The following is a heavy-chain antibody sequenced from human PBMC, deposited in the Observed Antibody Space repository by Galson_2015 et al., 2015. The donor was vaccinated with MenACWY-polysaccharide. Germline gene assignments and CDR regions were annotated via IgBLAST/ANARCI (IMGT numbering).Heavy chain of an antibody. V-gene: IGHV1-69*02. Sequence: SVKVSCKASGGTFSDSSFGWVRQAPGQGLEWMGRIIPIAGMTNYAQKLQGRVTISADTSTRTVYMEVTSLESEDTAVYFCAKVSCDGGRCYCGDWGQGTLVTVSS. CDR3: AKVSCDGGRCYCGD. J-gene: IGHJ4*02. CDR1: GGTFSDSS. CDR2: IIPIAGMT. D-gene: IGHD2-15*01.